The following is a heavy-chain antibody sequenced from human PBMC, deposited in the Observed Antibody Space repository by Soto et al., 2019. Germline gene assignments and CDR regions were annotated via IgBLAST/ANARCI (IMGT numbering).Heavy chain of an antibody. V-gene: IGHV4-61*01. CDR3: ARGRLELELRHYYGMDV. Sequence: PSETLSLTCTVSGGSVSSGSYYWSWIRQPPGKGLEWIGYIYYSGSTDYNPSLKSRVTISVDTSKNQFSLKLSSVTAADTAVYYCARGRLELELRHYYGMDVWGQGTTVTVSS. CDR1: GGSVSSGSYY. CDR2: IYYSGST. D-gene: IGHD1-7*01. J-gene: IGHJ6*02.